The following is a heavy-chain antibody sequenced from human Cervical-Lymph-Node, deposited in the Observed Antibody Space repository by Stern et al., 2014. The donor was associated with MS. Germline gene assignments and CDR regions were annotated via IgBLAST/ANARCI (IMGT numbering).Heavy chain of an antibody. CDR3: ARKGAIVPAAIENWFDS. CDR1: GGSISSGGYF. CDR2: LYHSGST. D-gene: IGHD2-2*01. V-gene: IGHV4-31*03. J-gene: IGHJ5*01. Sequence: EQLEESGPGLVKPSQTLSLTCTVSGGSISSGGYFWSWIRQHPGKGLEWIGFLYHSGSTYYNPSLKSRVTISVDPSKNHFSLNLSSVTAADTAVYYCARKGAIVPAAIENWFDSWGQGTLVTVSS.